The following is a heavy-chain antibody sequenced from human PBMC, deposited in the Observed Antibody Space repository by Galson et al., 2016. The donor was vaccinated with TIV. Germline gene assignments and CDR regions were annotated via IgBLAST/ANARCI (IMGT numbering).Heavy chain of an antibody. D-gene: IGHD3-3*01. J-gene: IGHJ4*02. CDR1: GFTFSTYA. V-gene: IGHV3-23*01. CDR3: AKRPIITIFGPGSNYCDS. Sequence: SLRLSCAASGFTFSTYAMSWVRQAPGKGLEWVSTIWGTGDDTHYADSVKGRFTISRDNSKNPLYLEMNSLRAEDTAVYYCAKRPIITIFGPGSNYCDSWGQGTLVTVSS. CDR2: IWGTGDDT.